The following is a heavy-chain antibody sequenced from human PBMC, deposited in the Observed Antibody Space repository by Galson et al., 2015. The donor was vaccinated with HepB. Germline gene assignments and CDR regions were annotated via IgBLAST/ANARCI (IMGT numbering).Heavy chain of an antibody. V-gene: IGHV1-2*06. CDR3: ARGLNYYDSSGYNY. Sequence: SVKVSCKASGYTFTGYYMHWVRQAPGQGLEWMGRINPNSGGTNYAQKFQGRVTMTRDTSISTAYMELSRLRSDDTAVYYCARGLNYYDSSGYNYWGQGTLVTVSS. CDR1: GYTFTGYY. D-gene: IGHD3-22*01. CDR2: INPNSGGT. J-gene: IGHJ4*02.